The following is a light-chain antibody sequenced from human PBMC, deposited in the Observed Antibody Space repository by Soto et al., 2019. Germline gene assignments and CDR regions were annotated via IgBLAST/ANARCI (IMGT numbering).Light chain of an antibody. Sequence: DIQMTQSPSSLSASVGDRVTITCQASQDISSYLNWYQQKPGKAPKLLIYGASNLETGVPPRFSGIGSGKDFTFTISSLQPEDIATYYCQQYDNLPRLTCGGGTKVEIK. J-gene: IGKJ4*01. V-gene: IGKV1-33*01. CDR3: QQYDNLPRLT. CDR2: GAS. CDR1: QDISSY.